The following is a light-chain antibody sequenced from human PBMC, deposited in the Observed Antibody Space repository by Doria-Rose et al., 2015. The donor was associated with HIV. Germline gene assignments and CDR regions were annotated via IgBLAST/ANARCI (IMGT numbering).Light chain of an antibody. J-gene: IGKJ4*01. CDR3: QQRAIPLT. Sequence: AAVSCRASQIVTSSLVWYQQRSGQPPRLLIYDASNRATGVPARFSGSGSGTDFTLTISSLEPEDSAVYYCQQRAIPLTFGGGTKVEIK. CDR1: QIVTSS. CDR2: DAS. V-gene: IGKV3-11*01.